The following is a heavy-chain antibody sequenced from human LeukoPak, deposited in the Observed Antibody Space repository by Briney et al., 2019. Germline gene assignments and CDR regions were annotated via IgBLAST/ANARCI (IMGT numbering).Heavy chain of an antibody. CDR2: INPKSGGS. D-gene: IGHD2-2*01. Sequence: ASVKVSCKAAGYTFTGHYLHLVRQAPGQGLEWMGWINPKSGGSNYAPKFEGRVTMTRDTSITTAYMELHRLTPDDTAVYYCARFYCSISDCYGQTNWFDPWGQGTLVTVSS. V-gene: IGHV1-2*02. CDR1: GYTFTGHY. J-gene: IGHJ5*02. CDR3: ARFYCSISDCYGQTNWFDP.